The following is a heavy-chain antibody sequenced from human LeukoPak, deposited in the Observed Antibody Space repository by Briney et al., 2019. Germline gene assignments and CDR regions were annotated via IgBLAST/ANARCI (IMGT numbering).Heavy chain of an antibody. V-gene: IGHV3-21*01. J-gene: IGHJ4*02. Sequence: GGSLRLSCAASGFTFSSYSMNWVRQAPGKGLEWVSSISSSSSYIYYADSVKGRFTISRDNAKNSLYLQMNNLRDEDTAVYYCARVAAGYSVNYFDYWGQGTLVTVSS. D-gene: IGHD4-23*01. CDR3: ARVAAGYSVNYFDY. CDR2: ISSSSSYI. CDR1: GFTFSSYS.